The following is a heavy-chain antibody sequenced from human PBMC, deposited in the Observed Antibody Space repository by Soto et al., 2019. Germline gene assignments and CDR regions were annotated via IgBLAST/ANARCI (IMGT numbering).Heavy chain of an antibody. CDR2: MNPNSGHT. V-gene: IGHV1-8*01. J-gene: IGHJ4*02. CDR1: GYTFTSYD. CDR3: ARANSGPDY. Sequence: ASVKVSCKASGYTFTSYDINWVRQATGQELEWMGWMNPNSGHTGYAQKFQGRVTMTTITSITTAYMELSSLGSDDTAVYYCARANSGPDYWGEGTMVPVYS.